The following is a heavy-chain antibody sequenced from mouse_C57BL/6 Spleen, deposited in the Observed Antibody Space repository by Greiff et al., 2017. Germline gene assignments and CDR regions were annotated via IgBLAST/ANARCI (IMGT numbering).Heavy chain of an antibody. Sequence: QVQLQQPGAELVKPGASVELSCKASGYPFTSYCMHWVKQRPGQGLAWIGMLHPNSGSTNYNEKFKSKATLTVDKSSSTAYMQLSSLTSEDAAVYFCASPLQTGTDYWGQGTTLTVSS. CDR3: ASPLQTGTDY. J-gene: IGHJ2*01. CDR2: LHPNSGST. CDR1: GYPFTSYC. V-gene: IGHV1-64*01. D-gene: IGHD4-1*01.